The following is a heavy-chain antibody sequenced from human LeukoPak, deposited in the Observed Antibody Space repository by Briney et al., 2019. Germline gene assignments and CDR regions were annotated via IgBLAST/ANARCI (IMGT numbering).Heavy chain of an antibody. Sequence: PSETLSLTCTVSGGSISSSSYYWGWIRQPPGKGLEWIGSIYYSGSTYYNPSLKSRVTISVDTSKNQFSLKLSSVTAADTAVYYCARGGQQLVRGARKVNWFDPWGQGTLVTVSS. CDR3: ARGGQQLVRGARKVNWFDP. CDR2: IYYSGST. V-gene: IGHV4-39*07. D-gene: IGHD6-6*01. J-gene: IGHJ5*02. CDR1: GGSISSSSYY.